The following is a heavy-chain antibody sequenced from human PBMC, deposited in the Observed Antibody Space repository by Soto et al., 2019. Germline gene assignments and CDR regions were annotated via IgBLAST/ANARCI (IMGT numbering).Heavy chain of an antibody. CDR3: AKDISQNGLDAFDI. Sequence: PGGSLRLSCAASGFTFDDYAMHWVRQAPGKGLEWVSGISWNSGSIGYADSVKGRFTISRDNAKNSLYLQMNSLRAEDTALYYCAKDISQNGLDAFDIWGKATRVTVSS. V-gene: IGHV3-9*01. J-gene: IGHJ3*02. CDR1: GFTFDDYA. CDR2: ISWNSGSI.